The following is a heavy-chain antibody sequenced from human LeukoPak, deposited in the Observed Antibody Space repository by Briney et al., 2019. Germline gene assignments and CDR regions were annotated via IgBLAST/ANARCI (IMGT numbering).Heavy chain of an antibody. J-gene: IGHJ4*02. Sequence: PGGSLRHSSSATGFTFSSYGMQWVRQAPGKGLEWVAFIRYDGSNKYYADSVKGRFTIARENSKNPIYLQMNGRRAEDTAVYYCAGLRNYFDYWGQGTLVTVS. D-gene: IGHD3/OR15-3a*01. CDR3: AGLRNYFDY. CDR1: GFTFSSYG. V-gene: IGHV3-30*02. CDR2: IRYDGSNK.